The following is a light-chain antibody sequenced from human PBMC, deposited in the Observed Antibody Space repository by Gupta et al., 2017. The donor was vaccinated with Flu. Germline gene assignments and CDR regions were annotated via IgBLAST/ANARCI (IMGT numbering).Light chain of an antibody. J-gene: IGKJ1*01. V-gene: IGKV1-5*03. CDR3: RQENNHPWT. Sequence: PSTLSASVGDRVTITCRARKRITKWLAWYQQKPGKAPILLLYTASKIDNGVPSRFSGSGSGTEFTLTISSRQPDDFATYYCRQENNHPWTFGQGTMVEI. CDR2: TAS. CDR1: KRITKW.